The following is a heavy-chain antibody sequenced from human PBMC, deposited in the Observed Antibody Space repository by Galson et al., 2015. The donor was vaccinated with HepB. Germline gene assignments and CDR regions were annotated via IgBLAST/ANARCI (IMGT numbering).Heavy chain of an antibody. J-gene: IGHJ3*02. D-gene: IGHD3-22*01. CDR1: GYTFTSYA. V-gene: IGHV1-3*01. CDR2: INAGNGNT. CDR3: ARRARPTYYYDSSGWGGAFDI. Sequence: SVKVSCKASGYTFTSYAMHWVRQAPGQRLEWMGWINAGNGNTKYSQKSQGRVTITRDTSASTAYMELSSLRSEDTAVYYCARRARPTYYYDSSGWGGAFDIWGQGTMVTVSS.